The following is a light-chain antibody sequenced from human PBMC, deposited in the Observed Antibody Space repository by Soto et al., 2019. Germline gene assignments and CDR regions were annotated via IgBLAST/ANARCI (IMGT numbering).Light chain of an antibody. V-gene: IGKV3-20*01. Sequence: EIVLTQSPGTLSLFLGERATLSCRASQSVSSTYFAWYRQKPGQSPSLLIYGASNRATGVPDRFSGSGSGTDFTLTISRLETEDFAVYYCQQYGSSPPGFTFGPGTTVEMK. CDR3: QQYGSSPPGFT. CDR1: QSVSSTY. CDR2: GAS. J-gene: IGKJ3*01.